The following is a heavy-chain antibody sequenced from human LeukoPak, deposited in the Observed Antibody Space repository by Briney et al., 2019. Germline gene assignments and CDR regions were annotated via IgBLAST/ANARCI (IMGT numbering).Heavy chain of an antibody. D-gene: IGHD5-12*01. V-gene: IGHV3-30*18. CDR1: GFTFSSYG. Sequence: PGGSLRLSCAASGFTFSSYGMHWVRQAPGRGLEWGAVISYDGSNKYYADSVKGRFTISRDNSKNTLYLQMNSLRAEDTAVYYCAQGNARGGSSGYDILDYWGQGTLVAVSS. CDR3: AQGNARGGSSGYDILDY. J-gene: IGHJ4*02. CDR2: ISYDGSNK.